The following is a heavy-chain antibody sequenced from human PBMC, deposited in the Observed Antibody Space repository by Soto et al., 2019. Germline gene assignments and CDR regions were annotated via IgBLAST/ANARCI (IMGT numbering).Heavy chain of an antibody. J-gene: IGHJ6*02. Sequence: PGGSLILSCEASGFLFSRYAMSWVRPAPGKGLEWVSVISDIGTTYYADFLKGRFTVSRDNSKNTLYLQMNSLRADDTAIYYCVKDLSALVRGVIPTGMDVWGQGTTVTVS. CDR2: ISDIGTT. CDR1: GFLFSRYA. D-gene: IGHD3-10*01. CDR3: VKDLSALVRGVIPTGMDV. V-gene: IGHV3-23*01.